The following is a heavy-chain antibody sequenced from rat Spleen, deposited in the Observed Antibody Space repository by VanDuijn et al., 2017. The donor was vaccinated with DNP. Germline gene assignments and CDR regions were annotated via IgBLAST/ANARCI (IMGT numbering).Heavy chain of an antibody. CDR2: ITSGSGST. J-gene: IGHJ4*01. D-gene: IGHD1-11*01. CDR1: GFTFNNYW. Sequence: EVQLVETGGGLVQPGRSLKLSCVASGFTFNNYWMTWIRQVPGKGLEWIASITSGSGSTSYLDSVRGRFTISRDDAKDTLSLQMNSLRSEDTATYYCTTDYGGSGDAWGQGTSVTVSS. CDR3: TTDYGGSGDA. V-gene: IGHV5-31*01.